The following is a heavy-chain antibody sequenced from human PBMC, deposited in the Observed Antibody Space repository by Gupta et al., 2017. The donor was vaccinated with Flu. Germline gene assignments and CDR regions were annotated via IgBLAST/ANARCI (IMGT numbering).Heavy chain of an antibody. J-gene: IGHJ6*03. CDR2: INPNSGGT. Sequence: SGYTFTGYYMHWVRQAPGQGLEWMGRINPNSGGTNYAQKFQGRVTMTRDTSISTAYMELSRLRSDDTAVYYCARGMADYYYYYMDVWGTGTTVTVSS. CDR3: ARGMADYYYYYMDV. V-gene: IGHV1-2*06. CDR1: GYTFTGYY. D-gene: IGHD2-8*01.